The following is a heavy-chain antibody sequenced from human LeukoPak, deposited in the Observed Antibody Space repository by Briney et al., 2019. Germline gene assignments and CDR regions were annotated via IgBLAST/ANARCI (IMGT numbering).Heavy chain of an antibody. D-gene: IGHD1-26*01. J-gene: IGHJ3*02. Sequence: ASVKVSCRASGYTFTGYHIHWVRQAPGQGLEWMGRINPNSGGTDYAQRFQGRVTMTRDTSISTAYMEVSRLRSDDTAVYYCASGIKSILVGAHDAFDIWGQGTMVTVSP. V-gene: IGHV1-2*06. CDR3: ASGIKSILVGAHDAFDI. CDR2: INPNSGGT. CDR1: GYTFTGYH.